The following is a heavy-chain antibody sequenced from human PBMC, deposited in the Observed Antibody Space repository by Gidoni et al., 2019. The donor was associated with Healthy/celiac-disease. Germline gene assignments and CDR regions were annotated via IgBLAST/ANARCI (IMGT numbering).Heavy chain of an antibody. CDR2: IYTSGST. J-gene: IGHJ4*02. CDR1: GGSISSGSSY. D-gene: IGHD3-16*02. CDR3: ARELADYVWVSYRYGFDY. V-gene: IGHV4-61*02. Sequence: QVQLQESGPGLVKPSQTLSPPCTDSGGSISSGSSYWSWIRQPAGKGLAWIGCIYTSGSTNYNPSLKCRVTISVDTSKNQFSLKLSPVTAADTAVYYCARELADYVWVSYRYGFDYWGQGTLVTVSS.